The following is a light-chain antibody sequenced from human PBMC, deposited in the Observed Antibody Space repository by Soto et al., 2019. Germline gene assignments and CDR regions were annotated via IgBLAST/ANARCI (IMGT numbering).Light chain of an antibody. CDR3: QEYDGSPIT. CDR1: QSIRSER. CDR2: DAS. Sequence: EIVLTQSPDTLSLSPGERATLSCRASQSIRSERLAWYQQKSGQAPRLVIFDASNRASGMPERFSGSGSGTYFTLTITRLEPEDFAVYYCQEYDGSPITFGPGTRLEIK. V-gene: IGKV3-20*01. J-gene: IGKJ5*01.